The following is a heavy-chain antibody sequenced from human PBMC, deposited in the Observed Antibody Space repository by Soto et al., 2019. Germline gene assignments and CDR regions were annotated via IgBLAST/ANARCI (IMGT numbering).Heavy chain of an antibody. CDR3: AKAIEGAWEPNDY. CDR2: ISRAGSNI. D-gene: IGHD1-26*01. Sequence: EVQLLESGGGVVQPGGSLRLSCAASGFTFSNCAMKWVRHAPGKGLEWVSDISRAGSNIYYADSVKGRFTISRDNSKNTLYLQMNTLRAEDTAVYYCAKAIEGAWEPNDYWGQGTLVTVTS. V-gene: IGHV3-23*01. J-gene: IGHJ4*02. CDR1: GFTFSNCA.